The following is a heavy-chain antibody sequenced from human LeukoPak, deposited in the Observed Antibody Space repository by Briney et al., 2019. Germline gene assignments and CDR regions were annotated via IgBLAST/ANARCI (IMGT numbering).Heavy chain of an antibody. CDR2: IIPIFGTA. J-gene: IGHJ5*02. V-gene: IGHV1-69*01. Sequence: SVKVSCKASGGTFSSYAISWVRQAPGQGLEWMGGIIPIFGTANYAQKFQGRVTITADESTSTAYMELSSLRSEDTAVYYCARGLGGKQLVGDWFDPWGQGTLVTVSS. D-gene: IGHD6-6*01. CDR3: ARGLGGKQLVGDWFDP. CDR1: GGTFSSYA.